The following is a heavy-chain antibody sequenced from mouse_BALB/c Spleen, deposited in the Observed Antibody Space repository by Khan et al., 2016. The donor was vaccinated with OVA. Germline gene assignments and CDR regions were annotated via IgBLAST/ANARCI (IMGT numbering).Heavy chain of an antibody. J-gene: IGHJ4*01. D-gene: IGHD2-10*01. V-gene: IGHV2-6-1*01. CDR2: IWNDGST. CDR3: ARQPYYHYNIMDY. CDR1: GFSLTNYG. Sequence: QVQLKESGPGLVAPSQSLFITCTISGFSLTNYGVHWVRQPPGKGLEWLVVIWNDGSTTYNSALKSRLTISKDHSKSQVFLKMNSLQTDDTAMYFCARQPYYHYNIMDYWGQGTSVTVSS.